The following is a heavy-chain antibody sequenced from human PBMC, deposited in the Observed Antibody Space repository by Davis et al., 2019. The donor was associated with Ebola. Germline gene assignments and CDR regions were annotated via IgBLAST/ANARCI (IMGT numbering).Heavy chain of an antibody. CDR1: GGTFSSYA. J-gene: IGHJ4*02. CDR2: MNPNSGNT. Sequence: ASVKVSCKASGGTFSSYAISWVRQATGQGLEWMGWMNPNSGNTGYAQKFQGRVTMTRNTSISTAYMELSSLRSEDTAVYYCAKGRRYFDYWGQGTLVTVSS. V-gene: IGHV1-8*02. D-gene: IGHD1-14*01. CDR3: AKGRRYFDY.